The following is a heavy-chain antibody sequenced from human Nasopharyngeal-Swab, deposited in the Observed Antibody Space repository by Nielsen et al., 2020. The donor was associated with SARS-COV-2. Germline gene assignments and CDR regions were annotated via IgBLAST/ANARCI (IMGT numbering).Heavy chain of an antibody. V-gene: IGHV3-66*02. CDR3: ARGPSDHYYGSGSYDWFDP. J-gene: IGHJ5*02. D-gene: IGHD3-10*01. CDR2: IYSGGST. Sequence: VRQAPGKGLEWVSVIYSGGSTYYADSVKGRFTISRDNSKNTLCLQMNSLRAEDTAVYYCARGPSDHYYGSGSYDWFDPWGQGTLVTVSS.